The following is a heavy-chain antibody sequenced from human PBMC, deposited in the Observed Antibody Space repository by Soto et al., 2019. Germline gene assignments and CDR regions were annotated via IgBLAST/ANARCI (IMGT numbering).Heavy chain of an antibody. D-gene: IGHD6-13*01. CDR1: GGTFSSYT. J-gene: IGHJ4*02. CDR2: IIPILGIA. Sequence: ASVKVSCKASGGTFSSYTISWVRQAPGQGLEWMGRIIPILGIANYAQKFQGRVTITADKSTSTAYMELSSLRSDDTAVYYCARDVPGYSSSWYHGYWGQGTLVTVSS. V-gene: IGHV1-69*04. CDR3: ARDVPGYSSSWYHGY.